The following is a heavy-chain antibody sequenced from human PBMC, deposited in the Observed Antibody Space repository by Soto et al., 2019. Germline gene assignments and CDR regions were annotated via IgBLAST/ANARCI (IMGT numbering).Heavy chain of an antibody. CDR3: ENLVGYTSGRSFDY. Sequence: SETLSLTCTVSGDSISSSSYYWGWIRQPPGKGLEWIGTIYSSGNTYYNPSLKSRVTISVDTSKNQFSLKLTAVTAEETAVYFWENLVGYTSGRSFDYWGQGTLVIFSS. D-gene: IGHD6-19*01. CDR1: GDSISSSSYY. J-gene: IGHJ4*02. CDR2: IYSSGNT. V-gene: IGHV4-39*01.